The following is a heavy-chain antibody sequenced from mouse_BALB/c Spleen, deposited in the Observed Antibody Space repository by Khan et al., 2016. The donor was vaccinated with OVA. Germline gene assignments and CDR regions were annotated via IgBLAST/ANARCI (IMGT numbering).Heavy chain of an antibody. CDR1: GYSITSDYA. CDR3: ARGYGGDFDY. Sequence: VQLKQSGPGLVKPSQSLSLTCTVTGYSITSDYAWNWIRQFPGNKLEWMGFISYSGNTNYNPSLKSRISITRDTSKNQFFLQLNSVTTEDTATYYGARGYGGDFDYRGQGTTLTVSS. J-gene: IGHJ2*01. D-gene: IGHD1-1*02. V-gene: IGHV3-2*02. CDR2: ISYSGNT.